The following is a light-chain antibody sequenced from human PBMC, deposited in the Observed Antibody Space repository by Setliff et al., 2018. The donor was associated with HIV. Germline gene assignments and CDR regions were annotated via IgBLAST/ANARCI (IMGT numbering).Light chain of an antibody. CDR2: DVS. V-gene: IGLV2-11*01. Sequence: QSALAQPPSVSGAPGQRVTISCTGTPSDVGGFTLVSWYQKYPDRVPKLIIYDVSKRPSRVSDRFSGSKSANTASLTISGLQAEDEADYYCLSYTGSDTFVFGSGTKATVL. J-gene: IGLJ1*01. CDR1: PSDVGGFTL. CDR3: LSYTGSDTFV.